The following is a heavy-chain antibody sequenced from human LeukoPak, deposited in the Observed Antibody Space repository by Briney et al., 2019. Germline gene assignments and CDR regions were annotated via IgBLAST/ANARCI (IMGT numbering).Heavy chain of an antibody. J-gene: IGHJ4*02. CDR2: INAGNGVT. V-gene: IGHV1-3*01. Sequence: ASVNVSFKASGYTFTDYTIHWVRQAPGQRLEWMGWINAGNGVTKYSQNFQGRVAITRVTSASTAHMELSSLRSEDTAVYFCARDVGYSYGYFGHWGQGTLVTVSS. D-gene: IGHD5-18*01. CDR3: ARDVGYSYGYFGH. CDR1: GYTFTDYT.